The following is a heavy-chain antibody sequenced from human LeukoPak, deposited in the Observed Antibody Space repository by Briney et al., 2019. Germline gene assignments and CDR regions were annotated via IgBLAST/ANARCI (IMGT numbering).Heavy chain of an antibody. D-gene: IGHD3-22*01. CDR3: ARDSYDNAFDI. V-gene: IGHV4-59*01. J-gene: IGHJ3*02. CDR1: GGSISSYY. Sequence: SETLSLTCTVSGGSISSYYWSWIRQPPRKGLQWIGYIHYTGSTNYNPSLKSRVTISVDTSKNQFSLKLSSVTAADTAVYYCARDSYDNAFDIWGQGTMVTVSS. CDR2: IHYTGST.